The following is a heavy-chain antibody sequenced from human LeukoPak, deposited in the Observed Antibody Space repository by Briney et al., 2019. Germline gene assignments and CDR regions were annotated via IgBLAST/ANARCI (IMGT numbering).Heavy chain of an antibody. CDR2: VSSDGNNK. J-gene: IGHJ4*02. CDR3: ARGQASFDFDS. Sequence: GGSLRLSCAASGFTFSNYAVHWVRRAPGKGLGWVALVSSDGNNKYYADSVKGRFTISRDNSKNTLSLQMNSLRVEDTAVYYCARGQASFDFDSWGQGTLVTVSP. V-gene: IGHV3-30-3*01. CDR1: GFTFSNYA.